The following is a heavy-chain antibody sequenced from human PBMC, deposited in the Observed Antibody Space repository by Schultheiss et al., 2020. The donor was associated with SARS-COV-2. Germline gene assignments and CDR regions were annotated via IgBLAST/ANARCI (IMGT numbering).Heavy chain of an antibody. CDR2: IYYSGST. CDR3: ARGWVQLVPNYYGMDV. Sequence: SETLSLTCTVSGGSISSGGYYWSWIRQHPGKGLEWIGYIYYSGSTNYNPSLKSRVTISVDTSKNQFSLKLSSVTAADTAVYYCARGWVQLVPNYYGMDVWGQGTTVTVSS. CDR1: GGSISSGGYY. D-gene: IGHD6-13*01. J-gene: IGHJ6*02. V-gene: IGHV4-31*03.